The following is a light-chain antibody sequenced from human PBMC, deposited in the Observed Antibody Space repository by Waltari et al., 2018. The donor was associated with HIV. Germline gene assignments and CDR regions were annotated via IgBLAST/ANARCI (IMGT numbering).Light chain of an antibody. CDR2: KNN. V-gene: IGLV1-47*01. Sequence: QSVLTQPPSASGTAGQRVTISCSGSRSNIGSNFVFWYQQFPGSAPKLLIYKNNSRLSGGLSRFSGSTTGSSASLAISGLRSEDEAAYYCAAWDDNRVGHVVFGGGTNLTV. J-gene: IGLJ2*01. CDR3: AAWDDNRVGHVV. CDR1: RSNIGSNF.